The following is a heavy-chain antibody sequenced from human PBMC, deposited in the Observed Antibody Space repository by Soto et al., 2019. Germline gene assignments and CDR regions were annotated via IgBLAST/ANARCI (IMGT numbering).Heavy chain of an antibody. CDR1: GGSISGYY. Sequence: PSETLSLTCSISGGSISGYYWSWIRQSPGKGLEWIGYIYYTGNTYYNPSFKSRVTISVDTSKNQFSLNLSSVTAADTAVYYCAKVVGKNWFDPWGQGTLVTV. CDR3: AKVVGKNWFDP. V-gene: IGHV4-59*01. J-gene: IGHJ5*02. CDR2: IYYTGNT. D-gene: IGHD2-15*01.